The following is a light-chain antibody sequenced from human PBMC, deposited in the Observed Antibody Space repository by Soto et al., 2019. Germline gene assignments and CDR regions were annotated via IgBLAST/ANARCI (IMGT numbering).Light chain of an antibody. J-gene: IGKJ2*03. CDR1: QNIGSR. V-gene: IGKV3-15*01. CDR3: QQYNAWPLFS. CDR2: DTS. Sequence: EIGMTQSPATLSVSPGERATLSCRAGQNIGSRVAWYQQKPGQAPSLLIYDTSTRATGIPARFSGSGSGTEFTLTISSLQSEDFAVYYCQQYNAWPLFSFGQGTKVAIK.